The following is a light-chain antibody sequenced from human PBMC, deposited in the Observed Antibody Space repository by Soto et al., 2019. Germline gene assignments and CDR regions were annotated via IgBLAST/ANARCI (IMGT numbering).Light chain of an antibody. V-gene: IGKV3-11*01. J-gene: IGKJ1*01. CDR1: QSVSSY. CDR2: DAS. Sequence: ELLWTQSPATLSLSPSEIATLSRKASQSVSSYLAWYQQKPGQAPSLLIYDASNRATGIPARFSGSVSGTEFTLTISSRQSEDFAVYFCQQSGDRPRTFGQGTKVDIK. CDR3: QQSGDRPRT.